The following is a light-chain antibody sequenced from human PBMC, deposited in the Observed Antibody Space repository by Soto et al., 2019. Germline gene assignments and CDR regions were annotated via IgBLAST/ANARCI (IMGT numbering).Light chain of an antibody. J-gene: IGKJ2*01. V-gene: IGKV3-11*01. CDR1: QSVDSF. CDR2: DTS. Sequence: EIVLTQSPASLSLSPGERATLSCRASQSVDSFLAWYQQKPGRTPRLLIYDTSNRATGIPARFSGSGSETDFTLTISRLEPEDFAVYYCQVGADCPPFKYTFGQGTKLEVK. CDR3: QVGADCPPFKYT.